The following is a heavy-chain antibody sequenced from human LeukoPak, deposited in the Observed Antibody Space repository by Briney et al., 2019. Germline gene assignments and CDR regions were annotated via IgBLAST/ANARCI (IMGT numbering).Heavy chain of an antibody. Sequence: GGSLRLSCAASGFTFSSYGMHWVRQAPGKGLEWVAFIRYDGSNKYYADSVKGRFTISRDNSKNTLYLQMSSLRAEDTAVYYCAKSALLGGYCGSTSCYFDYWGQGTLVTVSS. V-gene: IGHV3-30*02. CDR3: AKSALLGGYCGSTSCYFDY. CDR2: IRYDGSNK. CDR1: GFTFSSYG. D-gene: IGHD2-2*03. J-gene: IGHJ4*02.